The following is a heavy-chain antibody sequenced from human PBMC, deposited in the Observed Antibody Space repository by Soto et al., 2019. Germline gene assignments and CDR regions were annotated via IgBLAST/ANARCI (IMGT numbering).Heavy chain of an antibody. D-gene: IGHD6-13*01. Sequence: PGGSLRLSCAASGFTFSSYAMSWVRQAPGKGLEWVSAISGSGGSTYYADSVKGRFTTSRDNSKNTLYLQMNSLRAEDTAVYYCATTPGYSQPYYYYGMDVWGQGTTVTVSS. CDR2: ISGSGGST. J-gene: IGHJ6*02. CDR1: GFTFSSYA. CDR3: ATTPGYSQPYYYYGMDV. V-gene: IGHV3-23*01.